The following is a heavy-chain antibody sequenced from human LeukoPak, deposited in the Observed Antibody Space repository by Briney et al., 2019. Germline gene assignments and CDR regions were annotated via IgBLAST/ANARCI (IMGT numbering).Heavy chain of an antibody. J-gene: IGHJ4*02. CDR2: IYYSGST. CDR1: GDSISGNY. V-gene: IGHV4-59*08. Sequence: PSETLSLTCTVSGDSISGNYWTWIRQPPGKGLEWIGYIYYSGSTNYNASLKSRVTISVDTSKNQFSLKLSSVTAADTAVYYCGRGLPYFDSWGRGTLVTVSS. CDR3: GRGLPYFDS. D-gene: IGHD3-10*01.